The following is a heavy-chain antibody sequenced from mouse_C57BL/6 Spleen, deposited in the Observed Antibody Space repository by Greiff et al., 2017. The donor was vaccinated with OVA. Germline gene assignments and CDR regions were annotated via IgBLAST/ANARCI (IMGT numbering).Heavy chain of an antibody. D-gene: IGHD3-2*02. CDR1: GFSLTSYG. V-gene: IGHV2-2*01. CDR2: IWSGGST. J-gene: IGHJ3*01. Sequence: VQLQQSGPGLVQPSQSLSITCTVSGFSLTSYGVHWVRQSPGKGLEWLGVIWSGGSTDYNAAFISRLSISKDNSKSQVCFKMNSLQADDTAIDYCARNSGAAQARGFAYWGQGTLVTVSA. CDR3: ARNSGAAQARGFAY.